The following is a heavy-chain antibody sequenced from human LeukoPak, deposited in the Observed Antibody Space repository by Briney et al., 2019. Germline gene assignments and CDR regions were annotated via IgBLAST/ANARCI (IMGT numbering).Heavy chain of an antibody. CDR2: IYTSGST. CDR1: GGSISSYY. Sequence: SETLSLTCTVSGGSISSYYWSWIRQPAGKGLEWIGRIYTSGSTNYNPSLKSRVTMSVDTSKNQFSLKLSSVTAADAAVYYCARVGSSSWYFDYWGQGTLVTVSS. D-gene: IGHD6-13*01. CDR3: ARVGSSSWYFDY. V-gene: IGHV4-4*07. J-gene: IGHJ4*02.